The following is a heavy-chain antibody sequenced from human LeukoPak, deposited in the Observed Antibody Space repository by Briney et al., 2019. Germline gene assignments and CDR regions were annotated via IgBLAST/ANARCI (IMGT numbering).Heavy chain of an antibody. CDR2: ISSSGSTI. CDR3: AKHTD. Sequence: PGGSLRLSCAASGFXFRSYEINWVRQVPGKGLEWVSYISSSGSTIYYADSVKGRFTISRDNAKNSLFLQMNSLRAEDTAVYYCAKHTDWGQGTLVTVSS. J-gene: IGHJ4*02. D-gene: IGHD5-18*01. CDR1: GFXFRSYE. V-gene: IGHV3-48*03.